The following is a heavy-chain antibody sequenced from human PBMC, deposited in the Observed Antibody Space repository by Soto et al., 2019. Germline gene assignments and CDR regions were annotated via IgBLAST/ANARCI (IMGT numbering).Heavy chain of an antibody. CDR2: IFSNDEI. V-gene: IGHV2-26*01. Sequence: QVTLKESGPVLVKPTETLTLTCTVSGFSLSNARMGVSWIRQPPAKALECLAHIFSNDEISYSTSLKSRLTLSKDTSTSQEVLTMPNMDSVDTATYYCARIRTQQLVSSSLAFDICGQGTMVTVAS. D-gene: IGHD6-6*01. CDR1: GFSLSNARMG. J-gene: IGHJ3*02. CDR3: ARIRTQQLVSSSLAFDI.